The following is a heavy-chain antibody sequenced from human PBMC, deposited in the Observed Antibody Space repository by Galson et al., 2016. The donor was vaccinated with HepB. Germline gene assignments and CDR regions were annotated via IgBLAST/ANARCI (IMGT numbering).Heavy chain of an antibody. Sequence: PALVKPTQTLTLTCSFSGFSLTTTHLCVSWIRQPPGKALEWLALIDWRNDKYYRPSLKTRLTISKDTSTNQVVLTMTNMDPVDTATYYCARTVLTGRTRGTDFDFWGQGILVTVSS. CDR2: IDWRNDK. D-gene: IGHD3-9*01. CDR3: ARTVLTGRTRGTDFDF. CDR1: GFSLTTTHLC. V-gene: IGHV2-70*01. J-gene: IGHJ4*02.